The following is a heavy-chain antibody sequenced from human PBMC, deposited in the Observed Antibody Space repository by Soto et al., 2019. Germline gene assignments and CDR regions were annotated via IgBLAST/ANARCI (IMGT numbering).Heavy chain of an antibody. CDR1: GFTFSNYF. D-gene: IGHD3-10*01. CDR3: ARTYGPAMAGLDP. J-gene: IGHJ5*02. CDR2: MSGDGKTI. V-gene: IGHV3-74*01. Sequence: PGGSLRLSCAASGFTFSNYFMHWVRQVPGEGLVWVSRMSGDGKTISYADSVKGRFTISRDNAKNTLYLQMNSLRVEDTAVYYCARTYGPAMAGLDPRGQRPLVTVSS.